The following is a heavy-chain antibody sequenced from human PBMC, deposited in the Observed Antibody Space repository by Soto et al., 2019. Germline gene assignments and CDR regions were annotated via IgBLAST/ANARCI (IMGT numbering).Heavy chain of an antibody. Sequence: SETLCLSWTVSGGSSIGFFSSWIRQPPEKGLEMIGIIYYSGSTNYNPSLKSRVTISVDTSKNQFSLKLSSVTAADTAVYYCAREVGGYCSGGSCYPFDYYYYYMDVWGKGTTVTVSS. CDR1: GGSSIGFF. D-gene: IGHD2-15*01. CDR3: AREVGGYCSGGSCYPFDYYYYYMDV. CDR2: IYYSGST. J-gene: IGHJ6*03. V-gene: IGHV4-59*01.